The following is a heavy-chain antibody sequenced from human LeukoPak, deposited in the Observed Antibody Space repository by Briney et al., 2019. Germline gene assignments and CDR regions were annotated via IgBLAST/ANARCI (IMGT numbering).Heavy chain of an antibody. CDR2: ISSSSSYI. J-gene: IGHJ4*02. CDR1: GFTFSSYS. CDR3: ARHDGDGYNVDY. Sequence: GGSLRLSCAASGFTFSSYSMNWVRQAPGKGLEWVSSISSSSSYIYYADSVRGRFTLSRDNAKNSLYLQMNSLRAEDTDVYYGARHDGDGYNVDYWGQGTLVTVSS. D-gene: IGHD5-24*01. V-gene: IGHV3-21*01.